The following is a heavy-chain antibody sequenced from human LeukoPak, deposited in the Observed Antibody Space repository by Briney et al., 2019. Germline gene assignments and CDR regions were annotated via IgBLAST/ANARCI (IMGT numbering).Heavy chain of an antibody. Sequence: SETLSLTCTVSGGSLSSYYWSWIRQPPGKGLEWSGYIYYSGSTNYNPSLKSRVTISVDTSKNQFSLKLSSVTAADTAVYYCARGVHGDYRWYFDLWGRGTLVTVSS. CDR3: ARGVHGDYRWYFDL. CDR2: IYYSGST. V-gene: IGHV4-59*01. J-gene: IGHJ2*01. D-gene: IGHD4-17*01. CDR1: GGSLSSYY.